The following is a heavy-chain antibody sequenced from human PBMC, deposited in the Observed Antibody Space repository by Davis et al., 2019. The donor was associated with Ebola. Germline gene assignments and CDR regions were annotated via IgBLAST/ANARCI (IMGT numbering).Heavy chain of an antibody. Sequence: GGSLRLSCAASGFTFSSYTIYWVRQAPGKGLEWVSSISSSSTYINYADSVKGRFTISRDNAKNSLYLQMNSLRAEDTAVYYCAREGRTTFYFDYWGQGTLVTVSS. CDR2: ISSSSTYI. V-gene: IGHV3-21*01. CDR3: AREGRTTFYFDY. J-gene: IGHJ4*02. D-gene: IGHD1-14*01. CDR1: GFTFSSYT.